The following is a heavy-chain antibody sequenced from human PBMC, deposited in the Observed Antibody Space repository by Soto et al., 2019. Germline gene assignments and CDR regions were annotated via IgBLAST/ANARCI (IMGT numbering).Heavy chain of an antibody. D-gene: IGHD6-19*01. V-gene: IGHV3-23*01. CDR2: ISNTGLMT. Sequence: EVQLLESGGGLVQPGGSLRLSCAASGLTFGSYAMSWVRQAPGRGLEWVAVISNTGLMTHYADSVKGRFTISRDNSKRTLYLQMNSLRVDDTAVYFCAKDPLWGQWLEYGYLDQWGQGNLVTVSS. CDR1: GLTFGSYA. CDR3: AKDPLWGQWLEYGYLDQ. J-gene: IGHJ5*02.